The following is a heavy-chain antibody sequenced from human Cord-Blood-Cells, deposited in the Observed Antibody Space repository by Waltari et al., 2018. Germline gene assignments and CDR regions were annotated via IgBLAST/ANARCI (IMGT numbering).Heavy chain of an antibody. D-gene: IGHD2-2*01. CDR2: MYYSGRT. V-gene: IGHV4-39*01. J-gene: IGHJ3*02. Sequence: QLQLQESGPGLVKPSETLSLTCTVSGGSIRSSSYYWGWIRQPPGTGLEWIGSMYYSGRTDYNPSLKSRVTISVDTSKNQFSLKLSSVPAADTAVYYCARRVGYCSSTSCYDAFDIWGQGTMVTVSS. CDR1: GGSIRSSSYY. CDR3: ARRVGYCSSTSCYDAFDI.